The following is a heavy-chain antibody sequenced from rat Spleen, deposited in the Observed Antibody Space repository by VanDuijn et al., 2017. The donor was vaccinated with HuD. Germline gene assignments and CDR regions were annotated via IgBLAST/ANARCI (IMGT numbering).Heavy chain of an antibody. CDR1: GLTFSDYT. CDR3: ARPTTGIPFNY. Sequence: EVQLVEYGGGLVQTGRSLKLSCAASGLTFSDYTMAWVRQAPKKGLEWVAAIIYDGSNTYYRDSVKGRFTISRDNAKSTLYLQMDSLRSEDTAIYYCARPTTGIPFNYWGQGVMVTVSS. J-gene: IGHJ2*01. CDR2: IIYDGSNT. D-gene: IGHD1-9*01. V-gene: IGHV5-17*01.